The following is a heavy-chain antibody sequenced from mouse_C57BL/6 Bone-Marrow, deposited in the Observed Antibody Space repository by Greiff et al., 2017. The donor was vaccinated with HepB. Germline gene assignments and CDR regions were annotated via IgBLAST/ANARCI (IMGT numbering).Heavy chain of an antibody. CDR3: ARVHWYFGV. CDR1: GYTFTSYW. J-gene: IGHJ1*03. V-gene: IGHV1-59*01. Sequence: QVQLQQPGAELVRPGTSVKLSCKASGYTFTSYWMHWVKQRPGQGLEWIGVIDPSDSYTNYNQKFKGKATLTVDTSSSTAYMQLSSLTSEDSAVYCCARVHWYFGVWGRGTTVTVTA. CDR2: IDPSDSYT.